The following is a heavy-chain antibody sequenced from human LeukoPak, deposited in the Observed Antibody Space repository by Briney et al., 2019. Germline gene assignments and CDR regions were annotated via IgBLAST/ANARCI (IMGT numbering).Heavy chain of an antibody. Sequence: PSETLSLTCAVSGYSISSGYYWGWIRQPPGKGLEWIGSIYHSGSTYYNPSLKSRVTISVDTSKNQFSLKLSSVTAADTAAYYCARQEYSSFGDYWGQGTLVTVSS. V-gene: IGHV4-38-2*01. CDR3: ARQEYSSFGDY. CDR1: GYSISSGYY. J-gene: IGHJ4*02. CDR2: IYHSGST. D-gene: IGHD6-6*01.